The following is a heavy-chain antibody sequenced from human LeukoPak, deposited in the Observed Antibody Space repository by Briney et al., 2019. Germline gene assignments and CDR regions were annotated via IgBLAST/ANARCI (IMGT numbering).Heavy chain of an antibody. CDR3: ARDRHLWFGELFF. Sequence: PGGSLRLSCAASGFTFSSYAMHWVRQAPGKGLEWVAVISYDGSNKYYADSVKGRFTISRDNSKNTLYLQMNSLRAEDTAVYYCARDRHLWFGELFFWGQGTLVTVSS. D-gene: IGHD3-10*01. CDR2: ISYDGSNK. CDR1: GFTFSSYA. J-gene: IGHJ4*02. V-gene: IGHV3-30*01.